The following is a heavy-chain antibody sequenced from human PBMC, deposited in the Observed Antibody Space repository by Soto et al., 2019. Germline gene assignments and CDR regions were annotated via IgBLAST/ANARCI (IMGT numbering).Heavy chain of an antibody. CDR2: IYPGGSDT. Sequence: PGESLKISCKGSGYSFTSYWIGWVRQMPGKGLEWMGIIYPGGSDTRYSPSFQGQVTISADKSISTAYLQWSSLKASDTAMYYCARGSYWTLSGQRNWFDPWGQGTLVTVSS. CDR1: GYSFTSYW. D-gene: IGHD3-10*01. V-gene: IGHV5-51*01. J-gene: IGHJ5*02. CDR3: ARGSYWTLSGQRNWFDP.